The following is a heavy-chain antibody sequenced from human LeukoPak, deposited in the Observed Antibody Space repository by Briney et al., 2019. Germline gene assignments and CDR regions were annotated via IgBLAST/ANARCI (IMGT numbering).Heavy chain of an antibody. J-gene: IGHJ5*02. V-gene: IGHV4-59*01. CDR2: IYYSGST. CDR1: GGSISSYY. D-gene: IGHD6-13*01. CDR3: ARVTIAAAGTFWFDP. Sequence: SETLSLTCTVSGGSISSYYWSWIRQPPGKGLEWIGYIYYSGSTNYNPSLKSRVTITVDTSKNQFSLKLSSVTAADTAVYYCARVTIAAAGTFWFDPWGQGTLVTVSS.